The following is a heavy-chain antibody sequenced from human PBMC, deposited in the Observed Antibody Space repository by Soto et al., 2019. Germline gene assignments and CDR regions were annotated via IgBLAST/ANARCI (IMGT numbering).Heavy chain of an antibody. J-gene: IGHJ6*02. V-gene: IGHV3-33*01. Sequence: QVQLVESGGGVVQPGRSLRLSCAASGFTFSSYGMHWVRQAPGKGLEWVAVIWYDGSNKYYADSVKGRFTISRDNSKNTLYLQMNSLRAEDTAVYYCARASSSYYDYGMDVWGQGTTVTVSS. CDR1: GFTFSSYG. D-gene: IGHD6-13*01. CDR2: IWYDGSNK. CDR3: ARASSSYYDYGMDV.